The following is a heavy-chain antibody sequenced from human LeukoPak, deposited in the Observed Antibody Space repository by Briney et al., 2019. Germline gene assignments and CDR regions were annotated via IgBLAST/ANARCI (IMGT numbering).Heavy chain of an antibody. J-gene: IGHJ5*02. D-gene: IGHD3-10*01. CDR2: IIPIFGTA. Sequence: SVKVSCKASGGTFSSYAISWVRQAPGQGLEWMGGIIPIFGTANYARKFQGRVTITADESTSTAYMELSSLRSEDTAVYYCARVVWFGELWWFDPWGQGTLVTVSS. CDR1: GGTFSSYA. V-gene: IGHV1-69*13. CDR3: ARVVWFGELWWFDP.